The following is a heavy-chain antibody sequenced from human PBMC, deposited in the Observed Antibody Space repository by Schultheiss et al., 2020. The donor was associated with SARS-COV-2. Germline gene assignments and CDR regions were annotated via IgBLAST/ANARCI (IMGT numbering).Heavy chain of an antibody. V-gene: IGHV4-59*10. CDR2: IYTSGST. J-gene: IGHJ3*02. CDR3: ARGDAFDI. CDR1: GGSFSGYY. Sequence: SETLSLTCAVYGGSFSGYYWSWIRQPAGKGLEWIGRIYTSGSTYYNPSLKSRVTISVDTSKNQFSLKLSSVTAADTAVYYCARGDAFDIWGQGTMVTVAS.